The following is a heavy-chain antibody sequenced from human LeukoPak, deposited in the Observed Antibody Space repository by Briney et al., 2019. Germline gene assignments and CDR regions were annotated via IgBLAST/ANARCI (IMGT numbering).Heavy chain of an antibody. CDR1: GYTFTSYD. CDR3: ARVGGYSDYYYYYYYMDV. V-gene: IGHV1-8*01. Sequence: ASVKVSCKASGYTFTSYDINWVRQATGQGLEWMGWMNPNSGNTGYAQKFQGRVTMTRNTSISTAYMELSSLRSEDTAVYYCARVGGYSDYYYYYYYMDVWGKGTTVTISS. CDR2: MNPNSGNT. J-gene: IGHJ6*03. D-gene: IGHD5-12*01.